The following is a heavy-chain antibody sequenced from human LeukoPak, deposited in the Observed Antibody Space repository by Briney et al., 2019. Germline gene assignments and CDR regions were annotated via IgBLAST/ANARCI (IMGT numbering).Heavy chain of an antibody. Sequence: SETLSLTCAVYGGPLSDYYWSWIRQAPGKGLEWIGEINHSGSTSYNSSLKSRVTISVDTSKNQFSLKLSSVTAADTAVYYCASFGVEGITIFGVVPSPSWGQGTLVTVSS. CDR1: GGPLSDYY. CDR2: INHSGST. V-gene: IGHV4-34*01. D-gene: IGHD3-3*01. CDR3: ASFGVEGITIFGVVPSPS. J-gene: IGHJ4*02.